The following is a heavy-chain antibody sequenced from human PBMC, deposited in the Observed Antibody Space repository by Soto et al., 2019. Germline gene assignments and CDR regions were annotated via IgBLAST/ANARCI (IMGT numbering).Heavy chain of an antibody. V-gene: IGHV4-31*03. CDR2: IYYSGST. J-gene: IGHJ6*02. Sequence: QVQLQESGPGLVKPSQTLSLTCTVSGGSICSGGYYWSWIRQHPGKGLEWIGYIYYSGSTYYNPSLKTRVTISVYTSKNQFSLKLSSVTAAHTAVYYCASSSTSLGMDIWGQGTTVTVSS. D-gene: IGHD2-2*01. CDR1: GGSICSGGYY. CDR3: ASSSTSLGMDI.